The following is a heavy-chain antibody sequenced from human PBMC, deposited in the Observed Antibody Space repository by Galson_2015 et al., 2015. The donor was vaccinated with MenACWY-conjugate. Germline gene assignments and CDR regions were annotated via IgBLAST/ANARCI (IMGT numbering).Heavy chain of an antibody. CDR3: ARHPPGGRGMDV. J-gene: IGHJ6*02. D-gene: IGHD1-26*01. Sequence: QYGAEETKPGESLKISCTGNGYSFGTYWIGWERQMPGKGLERMGLINPGDSNTKHSPSFQGQVTISADKSISTAYPQWSSLKASDTAMYYCARHPPGGRGMDVWGQGTTVTVSS. CDR2: INPGDSNT. CDR1: GYSFGTYW. V-gene: IGHV5-51*01.